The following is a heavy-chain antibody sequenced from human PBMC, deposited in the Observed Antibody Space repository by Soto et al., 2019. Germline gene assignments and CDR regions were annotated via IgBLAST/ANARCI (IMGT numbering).Heavy chain of an antibody. Sequence: GGSLRLSCTASGFSFSNYAMHWVRQAPGKGLEWVAVIWYDGSNKYYADSVKGRFTISKDNSQTTVYLQMNSLRAEDSAVYYCTRDPYGGSRYYFDSWGQGTLVTVSS. J-gene: IGHJ4*02. CDR3: TRDPYGGSRYYFDS. V-gene: IGHV3-33*01. CDR2: IWYDGSNK. D-gene: IGHD1-26*01. CDR1: GFSFSNYA.